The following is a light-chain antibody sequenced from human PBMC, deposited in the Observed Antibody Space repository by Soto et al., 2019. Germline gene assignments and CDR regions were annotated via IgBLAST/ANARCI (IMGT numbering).Light chain of an antibody. V-gene: IGLV2-14*01. Sequence: QSALTQPASVSGSPGQSITISCTGTSSDVGAYYYVSWYQQLPGKAPKLMISEVSNRPSGVSNRFSGSKSGNTASLTISGLQAEDEADYYCSSYTAGGTIFGTGTKLTVL. CDR2: EVS. J-gene: IGLJ1*01. CDR3: SSYTAGGTI. CDR1: SSDVGAYYY.